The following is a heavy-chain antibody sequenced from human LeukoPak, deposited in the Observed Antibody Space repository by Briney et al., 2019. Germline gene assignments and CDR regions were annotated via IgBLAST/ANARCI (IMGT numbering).Heavy chain of an antibody. Sequence: GGSLRLSCAASGLTFSNYGMSWVRQAPGEGLQWVSSISGSGRSPFYADSVKGRFTISRDNSKNTLYLQMNSLRAEDTAVYYCAKDAVAAARGIFDPWGQGTLVTVSS. CDR3: AKDAVAAARGIFDP. CDR2: ISGSGRSP. V-gene: IGHV3-23*01. CDR1: GLTFSNYG. J-gene: IGHJ5*02. D-gene: IGHD6-13*01.